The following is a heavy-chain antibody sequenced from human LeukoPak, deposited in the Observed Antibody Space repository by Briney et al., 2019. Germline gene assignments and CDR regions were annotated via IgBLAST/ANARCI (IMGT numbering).Heavy chain of an antibody. J-gene: IGHJ6*02. D-gene: IGHD3-3*01. CDR1: GGSFSGYY. V-gene: IGHV4-34*01. CDR3: ARATYYDFWSGYGPGMDV. Sequence: SETLSLTCAVYGGSFSGYYWSRIRQPPGKGLEWIGEINHSGSTNYNPSLKSRVTISVDTSKNQFSLKLSSVTAADTAVYYCARATYYDFWSGYGPGMDVWGQGTTVTVSS. CDR2: INHSGST.